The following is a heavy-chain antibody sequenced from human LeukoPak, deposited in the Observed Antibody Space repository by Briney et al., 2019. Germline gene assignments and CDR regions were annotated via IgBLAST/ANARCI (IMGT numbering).Heavy chain of an antibody. CDR2: ISSSSSYI. CDR1: GFTFSSYS. CDR3: ACADIVVVPAAIGPPYGMDV. J-gene: IGHJ6*02. V-gene: IGHV3-21*01. Sequence: PGGSLRLPCAASGFTFSSYSMNWVRQAPGKGLEWVSFISSSSSYIYYADSVKGRFTISRDNAKNSLYLQMNSLRAEDTAVYYCACADIVVVPAAIGPPYGMDVWGQGTTVTVSS. D-gene: IGHD2-2*02.